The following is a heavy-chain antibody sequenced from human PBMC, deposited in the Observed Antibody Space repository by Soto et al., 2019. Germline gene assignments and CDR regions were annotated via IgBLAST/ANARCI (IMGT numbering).Heavy chain of an antibody. CDR1: GVTLTDVW. V-gene: IGHV3-15*07. CDR2: IKSKTDGGTT. D-gene: IGHD5-18*01. Sequence: PGGSLRLSCAVSGVTLTDVWMNWVRQAPGKGPEWVGRIKSKTDGGTTDYAAPVKGRFTISRDDSQNMLYLQMNSLKSEDTAGVYCSHGYHQYFNSWGPGTLVTVSS. J-gene: IGHJ4*02. CDR3: SHGYHQYFNS.